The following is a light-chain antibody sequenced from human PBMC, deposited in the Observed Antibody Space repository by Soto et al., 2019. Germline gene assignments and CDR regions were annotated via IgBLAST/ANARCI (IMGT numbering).Light chain of an antibody. V-gene: IGKV1-12*01. Sequence: DIQMTQSPSSVSSSVGDTVTITCRASQSISSWLAWYQQKPGTVPKLLIYAASSLQSGGPSRFSGSGAGTEFTLTITSLQPEDFGTYYCQQGDSFPITFGQGTRLEI. CDR1: QSISSW. J-gene: IGKJ5*01. CDR3: QQGDSFPIT. CDR2: AAS.